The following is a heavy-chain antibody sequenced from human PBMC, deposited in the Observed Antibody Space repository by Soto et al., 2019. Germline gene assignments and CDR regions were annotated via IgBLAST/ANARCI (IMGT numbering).Heavy chain of an antibody. CDR3: AAGGISPGNYNYYAMDV. V-gene: IGHV5-51*01. Sequence: GESLKISCKGSGYSFTSYWIGWVRQMPGKGLEWMGFIYPGDSDTRYSPSFQGQVTISADKSISTAYLQWSSVKASDTAVYYCAAGGISPGNYNYYAMDVWGQGTTVTVS. D-gene: IGHD3-16*01. CDR1: GYSFTSYW. CDR2: IYPGDSDT. J-gene: IGHJ6*02.